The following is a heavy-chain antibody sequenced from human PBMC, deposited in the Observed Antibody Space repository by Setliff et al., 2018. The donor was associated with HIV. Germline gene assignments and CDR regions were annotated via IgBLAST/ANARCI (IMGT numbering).Heavy chain of an antibody. V-gene: IGHV3-30*04. CDR2: INAAGGNK. D-gene: IGHD4-17*01. Sequence: GGSLRLSCAVSGFPFSISPMNWVRLPPGKGPVWLSRINAAGGNKYYADSVKGRFTISRDNSKNTLYLQMNSLRAEDTAVYYCARAYGDPPHDAFDIWGQGTMVTVSS. J-gene: IGHJ3*02. CDR3: ARAYGDPPHDAFDI. CDR1: GFPFSISP.